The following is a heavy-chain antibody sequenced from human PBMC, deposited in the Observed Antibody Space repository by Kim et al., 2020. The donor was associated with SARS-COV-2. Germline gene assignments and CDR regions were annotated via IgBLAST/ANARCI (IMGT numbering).Heavy chain of an antibody. D-gene: IGHD1-26*01. J-gene: IGHJ4*02. CDR2: ITSDGSVT. V-gene: IGHV3-74*01. CDR3: ARDGSYNFDY. Sequence: GGSLRLSCAASGFTFSDAWMHWVRQIPGKGLVWVSRITSDGSVTYADAVKGRFTISRDNAKNTLYLQMSSLRAEDMAVYYCARDGSYNFDYWGQGTLVTVSS. CDR1: GFTFSDAW.